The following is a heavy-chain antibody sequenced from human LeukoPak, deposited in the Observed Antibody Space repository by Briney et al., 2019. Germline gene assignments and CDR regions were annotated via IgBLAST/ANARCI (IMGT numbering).Heavy chain of an antibody. CDR2: ICFDGNT. D-gene: IGHD3-9*01. V-gene: IGHV4-39*01. CDR3: ASRVIGVTTIWRLDY. Sequence: PSETLSLTYTVSGGSISSRSYCWGWIRQSPGKGLEWIASICFDGNTHYNPSLKSRVTVSADMSKNQFSLRLTSVTAADTAVYYCASRVIGVTTIWRLDYWGQGILVTVSS. J-gene: IGHJ4*02. CDR1: GGSISSRSYC.